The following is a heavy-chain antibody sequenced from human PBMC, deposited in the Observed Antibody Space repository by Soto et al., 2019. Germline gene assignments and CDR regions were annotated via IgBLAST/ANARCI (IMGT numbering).Heavy chain of an antibody. Sequence: QVQLVQSGAEVKKPGSSVKVSCKASGGTFSSYAISWVRQAPGQGLEWMGGIIPIFGTANYAKKFQGRVTITADESTSTAYMELSSLRSEDTAVYYCAKGSRFLEWLSSVYYYGMDVWGQGTTVTVSS. V-gene: IGHV1-69*12. CDR3: AKGSRFLEWLSSVYYYGMDV. J-gene: IGHJ6*02. CDR1: GGTFSSYA. D-gene: IGHD3-3*01. CDR2: IIPIFGTA.